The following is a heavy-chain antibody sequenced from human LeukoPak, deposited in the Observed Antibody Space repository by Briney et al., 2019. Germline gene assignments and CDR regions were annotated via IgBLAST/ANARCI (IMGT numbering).Heavy chain of an antibody. V-gene: IGHV4-31*03. J-gene: IGHJ4*02. D-gene: IGHD2-15*01. CDR1: GGAISSGGYY. Sequence: PSQTLSLTCTVSGGAISSGGYYWSWIRQHPGKGLEWIGYMYYSGSTYYNPSLKSRVTISVDTSKNQFSLKLSSVTAADTAVYYCARGLGYCSGGSCYPPVDYWGQGTLVTVPS. CDR2: MYYSGST. CDR3: ARGLGYCSGGSCYPPVDY.